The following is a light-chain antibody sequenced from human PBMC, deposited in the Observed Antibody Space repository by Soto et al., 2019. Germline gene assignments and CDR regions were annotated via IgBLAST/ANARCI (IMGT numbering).Light chain of an antibody. CDR1: QSVSGW. Sequence: QSPSTLSAAVGDTVFVTCRDSQSVSGWLAWYQQKPGEAPKLLIYDASALPRGVPSRFSGSGSGTKFTLTISSLQPEDFATYYCLQDYNYPRTFGQGTKVDIK. CDR2: DAS. V-gene: IGKV1-5*01. J-gene: IGKJ1*01. CDR3: LQDYNYPRT.